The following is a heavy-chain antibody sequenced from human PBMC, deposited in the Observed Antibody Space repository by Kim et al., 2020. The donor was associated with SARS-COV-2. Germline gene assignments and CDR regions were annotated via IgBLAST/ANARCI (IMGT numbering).Heavy chain of an antibody. J-gene: IGHJ4*02. CDR3: ARHINSSWRYYFDY. V-gene: IGHV4-59*08. Sequence: NPPLRSRITISVDTSKNQFSLTLSSVTAADTAVYYCARHINSSWRYYFDYWGQGTLVTVSS. D-gene: IGHD6-13*01.